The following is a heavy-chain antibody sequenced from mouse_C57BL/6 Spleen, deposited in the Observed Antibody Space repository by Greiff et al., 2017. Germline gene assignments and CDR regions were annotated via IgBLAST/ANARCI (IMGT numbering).Heavy chain of an antibody. CDR2: IDPSDSYT. J-gene: IGHJ1*03. D-gene: IGHD1-1*01. Sequence: VQLQQPGAELVMPGASVKLSCKASGYTFTSYWMHWVKQRPGQGLEWIGEIDPSDSYTNYNQKFKGKSTLTVDKSSSTAYMQLSSLTSEDSAVYYCARAGDYDGSSYWYFDVWGTGTTVTVSS. CDR3: ARAGDYDGSSYWYFDV. V-gene: IGHV1-69*01. CDR1: GYTFTSYW.